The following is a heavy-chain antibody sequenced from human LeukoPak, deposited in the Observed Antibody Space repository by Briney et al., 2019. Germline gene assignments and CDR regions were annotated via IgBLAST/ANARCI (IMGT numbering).Heavy chain of an antibody. CDR2: MNPKSGNT. V-gene: IGHV1-8*01. CDR3: ARPPDTSGWYHNWFDT. CDR1: GYTFINYD. J-gene: IGHJ5*02. Sequence: ASVKVSCKTSGYTFINYDINWVRQATGQGLEWMGWMNPKSGNTGYAEKFQGRVSMTRSNSMSTAYMELTSLTSDDTAVYYCARPPDTSGWYHNWFDTWGQGTLVTVSS. D-gene: IGHD6-19*01.